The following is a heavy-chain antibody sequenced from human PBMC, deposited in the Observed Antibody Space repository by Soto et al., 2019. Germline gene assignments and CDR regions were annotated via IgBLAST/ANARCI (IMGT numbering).Heavy chain of an antibody. J-gene: IGHJ4*02. CDR3: ARDRSRADIVVVPAAIDY. CDR1: GFTFSSYG. Sequence: GGSLRLSCAASGFTFSSYGMHWVRQAPGKGLEWVAVIWYDGSNKYHADSVKGRFTISRDNSKNTLYLQMNSLRAEDTAVYYCARDRSRADIVVVPAAIDYWGQGTLVTVSS. V-gene: IGHV3-33*01. CDR2: IWYDGSNK. D-gene: IGHD2-2*01.